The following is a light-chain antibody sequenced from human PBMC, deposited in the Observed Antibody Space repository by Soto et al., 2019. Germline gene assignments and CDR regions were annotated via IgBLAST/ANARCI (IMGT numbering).Light chain of an antibody. CDR1: QSVSTD. CDR3: QQYNNWPRT. J-gene: IGKJ1*01. CDR2: GAS. Sequence: EIVMTQSPATLSVSPGATATLSCRASQSVSTDLAWYQQKPGQVPRVLIYGASTRATDIPARLSGSGSGTDFTLTIDSLQSEDFAVYYCQQYNNWPRTFGQGTKVDI. V-gene: IGKV3-15*01.